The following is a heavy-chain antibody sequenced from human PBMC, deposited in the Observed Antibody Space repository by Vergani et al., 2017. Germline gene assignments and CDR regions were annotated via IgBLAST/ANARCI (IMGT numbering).Heavy chain of an antibody. J-gene: IGHJ4*01. CDR2: ISASGAPT. Sequence: EVQLLESGGDLVQPGRSLRLSCAASGFTFDDYAMHLVRQAPGKGLEWVSGISASGAPTYYADSVKGRVTISRDNSKNTLYLQMNSLRVEDTAVYYCARAYGRYDWFDYWGQRTLVTVSS. CDR3: ARAYGRYDWFDY. D-gene: IGHD1-20*01. CDR1: GFTFDDYA. V-gene: IGHV3-23*01.